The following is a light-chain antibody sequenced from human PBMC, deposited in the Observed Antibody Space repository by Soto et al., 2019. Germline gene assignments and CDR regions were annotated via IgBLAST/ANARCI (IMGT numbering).Light chain of an antibody. CDR3: AVWDVSLNGRV. J-gene: IGLJ2*01. CDR2: RNN. V-gene: IGLV1-44*01. CDR1: SSNVGWTT. Sequence: QSVVTQPPSASGTPGQRVTISCSGSSSNVGWTTVNWYQQLPGMAPKLLIYRNNQRSAGVPDRFSGSQSGTSASLAIGGLQSEDEADYYCAVWDVSLNGRVFGGGTKLTVL.